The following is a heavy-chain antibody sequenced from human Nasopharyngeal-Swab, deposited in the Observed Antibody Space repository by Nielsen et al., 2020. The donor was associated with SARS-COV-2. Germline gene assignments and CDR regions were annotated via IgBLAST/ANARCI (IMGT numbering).Heavy chain of an antibody. J-gene: IGHJ4*02. D-gene: IGHD5-12*01. CDR2: IYYSGST. CDR3: ARDNGWLPYYFDY. CDR1: GGSISSGGYS. Sequence: SETLSLTCAVSGGSISSGGYSWSWIRQPPGKGLEWIGYIYYSGSTNYNPSLKSRVTISVDTSKNQFSLKLSSVTAADTAVYYCARDNGWLPYYFDYWGQGTLVTVSS. V-gene: IGHV4-61*08.